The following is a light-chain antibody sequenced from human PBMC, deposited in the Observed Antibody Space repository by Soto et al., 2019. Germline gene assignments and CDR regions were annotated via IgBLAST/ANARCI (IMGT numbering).Light chain of an antibody. CDR3: QQSYDIPLT. CDR1: QSINSF. Sequence: DIQMTQSPSSLSASVGDRVTIACRASQSINSFLNWYQHKPGKAPKLLIYAASSLQSGVPSRFSGRGSGTDFTLTISSLQPEDFATYYCQQSYDIPLTFGQGTKVDVK. V-gene: IGKV1-39*01. CDR2: AAS. J-gene: IGKJ1*01.